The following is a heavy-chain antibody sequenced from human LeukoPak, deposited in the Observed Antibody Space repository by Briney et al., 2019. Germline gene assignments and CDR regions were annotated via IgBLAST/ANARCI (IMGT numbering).Heavy chain of an antibody. CDR3: AALGYCSSTSCSNWFDP. V-gene: IGHV3-30*02. D-gene: IGHD2-2*01. CDR1: RFTFSSYG. CDR2: IRYDGSNK. J-gene: IGHJ5*02. Sequence: GGSLRLSCAASRFTFSSYGMHWVRQAPGKGLEWVAFIRYDGSNKYYADSVKGRFTISRDNSKNTLYLQMNSLRAEDTAVYYCAALGYCSSTSCSNWFDPWGQGTLVTVSS.